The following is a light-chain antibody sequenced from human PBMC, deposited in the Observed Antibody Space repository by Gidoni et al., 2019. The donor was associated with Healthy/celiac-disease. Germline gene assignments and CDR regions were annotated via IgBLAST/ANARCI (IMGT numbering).Light chain of an antibody. CDR2: LGS. CDR1: QSLLHSNGYNY. J-gene: IGKJ4*01. CDR3: MQALQPLT. Sequence: DMVMTPSALSLPVTPGEPASISCRSSQSLLHSNGYNYLDWYLQKPGQSPQLLIYLGSNRASGVPDRFSGSGSGTDFTLKISRVEAEDVGVYYCMQALQPLTFGGGTKVEIK. V-gene: IGKV2-28*01.